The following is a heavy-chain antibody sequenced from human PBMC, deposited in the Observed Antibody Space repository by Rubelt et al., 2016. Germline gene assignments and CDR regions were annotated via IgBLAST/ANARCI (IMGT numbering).Heavy chain of an antibody. Sequence: EVQLLESGGGLVQPGGSLRLSCAASGFAFSNYATAWVRQAPGKGLEWVSRIDSDGSSTSYAASVKGRFTISRDNAKNTLYLQMNSLRAEDTAVYYCARVVYGSGDYWGQGTLVTVSS. CDR3: ARVVYGSGDY. CDR1: GFAFSNYA. D-gene: IGHD3-10*01. CDR2: IDSDGSST. V-gene: IGHV3-74*02. J-gene: IGHJ4*02.